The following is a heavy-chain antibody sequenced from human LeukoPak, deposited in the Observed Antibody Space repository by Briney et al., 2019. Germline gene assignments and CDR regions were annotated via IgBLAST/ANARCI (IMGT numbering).Heavy chain of an antibody. CDR2: IYHSGST. CDR3: ARGKHSSSWSYYFDY. V-gene: IGHV4-34*01. D-gene: IGHD6-13*01. Sequence: SETLSLTCAVYGGSFSGYYWSWIRQPPGKGLEWIGYIYHSGSTYYNPSLKSRVTISVDRSKNQFSLKLSSVTAADTAVYYCARGKHSSSWSYYFDYWGQGTLVTVSS. CDR1: GGSFSGYY. J-gene: IGHJ4*02.